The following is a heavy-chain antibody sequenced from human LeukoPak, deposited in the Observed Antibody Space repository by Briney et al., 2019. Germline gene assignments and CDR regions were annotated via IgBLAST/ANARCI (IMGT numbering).Heavy chain of an antibody. V-gene: IGHV3-64D*06. CDR2: ISSNGGST. CDR3: VKDRGSRNYGWFDP. D-gene: IGHD1-7*01. Sequence: GGSLRLSCSASGFTFSTYAMHWVRQAPGKGLEYVSAISSNGGSTYYTDSVKGRFTISRDNSKNMLYLQMSSLRVEDTAVYYCVKDRGSRNYGWFDPWGQGTLVTVSS. J-gene: IGHJ5*02. CDR1: GFTFSTYA.